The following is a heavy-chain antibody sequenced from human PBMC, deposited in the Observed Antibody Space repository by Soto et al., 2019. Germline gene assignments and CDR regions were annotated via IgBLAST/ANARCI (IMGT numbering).Heavy chain of an antibody. CDR2: IKSKTDGGTT. CDR1: GFNFINAW. Sequence: EVQLVESGGGLVEPGGSLRLSCAASGFNFINAWMHWVRQAPGKGLEWVGRIKSKTDGGTTDYASPVKGRFIISRDDSKNTLYPQINSLKMEDTAVYYCSALGVWGQGTTVTVSS. V-gene: IGHV3-15*07. D-gene: IGHD1-26*01. CDR3: SALGV. J-gene: IGHJ6*02.